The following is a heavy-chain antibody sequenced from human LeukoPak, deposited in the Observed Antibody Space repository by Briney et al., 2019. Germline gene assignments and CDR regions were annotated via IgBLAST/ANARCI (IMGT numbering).Heavy chain of an antibody. CDR3: ARRTRYSSSWATTWFDP. V-gene: IGHV4-4*02. D-gene: IGHD6-13*01. J-gene: IGHJ5*02. CDR2: IYYSGST. CDR1: GGPISSDIW. Sequence: RASETLSLTCAVSGGPISSDIWWSWVRQPPGKGLEWIGEIYYSGSTNYNPSLKSRVTISVDKPKNQFSLKLSSVTAADTAVYYCARRTRYSSSWATTWFDPWGQGTLVTVSS.